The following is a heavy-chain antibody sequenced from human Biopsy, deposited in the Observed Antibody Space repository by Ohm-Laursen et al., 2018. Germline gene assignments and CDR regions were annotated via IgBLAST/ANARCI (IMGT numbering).Heavy chain of an antibody. CDR3: AADMIFSLDS. CDR1: GHALSELS. D-gene: IGHD2-15*01. Sequence: SVKVSCKVSGHALSELSMHWVRQSPGKGLEWVGGFSPEEGETLYAQKFQGRVTMSEDTSTDTAYMELSSLTSEDTAVYYCAADMIFSLDSWGQGTLVTVSS. CDR2: FSPEEGET. J-gene: IGHJ4*02. V-gene: IGHV1-24*01.